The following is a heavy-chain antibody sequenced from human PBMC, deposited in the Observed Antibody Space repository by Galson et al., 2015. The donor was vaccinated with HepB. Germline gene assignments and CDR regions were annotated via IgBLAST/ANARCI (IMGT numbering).Heavy chain of an antibody. J-gene: IGHJ4*02. CDR3: PRHLRGYCGSPSCHSDY. D-gene: IGHD2-2*01. CDR1: GCSISRSSYD. V-gene: IGHV4-39*01. Sequence: ETLSLTCTVSGCSISRSSYDWDCIRQPPGKGLEWIGGISYSGGTYYNPSLRNQVTMSVNTTKNQFPQKLRLVTAADMAVYYCPRHLRGYCGSPSCHSDYWGQGTLVTVSS. CDR2: ISYSGGT.